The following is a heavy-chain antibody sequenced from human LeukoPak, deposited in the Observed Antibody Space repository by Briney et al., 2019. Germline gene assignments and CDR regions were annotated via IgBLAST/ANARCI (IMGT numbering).Heavy chain of an antibody. V-gene: IGHV1-46*01. CDR3: ARGAPDILTGYYSIYYYYGMDV. J-gene: IGHJ6*02. CDR1: GYTFTSYY. Sequence: ASVKVSCKASGYTFTSYYMHWVRQAPGQGLEWMGIINPSGGSTSYAQKFQGRVTMTRDTSTSTVYMELSSLRSEDTAVYYCARGAPDILTGYYSIYYYYGMDVWGQGTTVTVSS. CDR2: INPSGGST. D-gene: IGHD3-9*01.